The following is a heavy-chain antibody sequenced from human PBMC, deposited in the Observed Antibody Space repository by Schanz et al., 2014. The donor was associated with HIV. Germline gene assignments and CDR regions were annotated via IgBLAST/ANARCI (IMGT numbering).Heavy chain of an antibody. CDR2: ISYDGSSK. V-gene: IGHV3-30-3*01. CDR1: GFGFSSYA. D-gene: IGHD4-17*01. CDR3: YGDESGY. J-gene: IGHJ4*02. Sequence: QVQLVESGGGVVQPGRSLTLSCAATGFGFSSYAMHWVRQAPGKGLEWVAVISYDGSSKYFADSVKGRFTISRDNSKNTLYLQMNSLRAEDTAVYYCYGDESGYWGQGTLVTVSS.